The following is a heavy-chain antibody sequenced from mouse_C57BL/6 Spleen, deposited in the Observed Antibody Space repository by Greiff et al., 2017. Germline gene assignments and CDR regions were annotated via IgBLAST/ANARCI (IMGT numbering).Heavy chain of an antibody. V-gene: IGHV5-4*01. CDR3: AREGYYGSSRFDY. CDR1: GFTFSSYA. J-gene: IGHJ2*01. D-gene: IGHD1-1*01. CDR2: ISDGGSYT. Sequence: EVQRVESGGGLVKPGGSLKLSCAASGFTFSSYAMSWVRQTPEKRLEWVATISDGGSYTYYPDNVKGRFTISRDNAKNNLYLQMSHLKSEDTAMYYCAREGYYGSSRFDYWGQGTTLTVSS.